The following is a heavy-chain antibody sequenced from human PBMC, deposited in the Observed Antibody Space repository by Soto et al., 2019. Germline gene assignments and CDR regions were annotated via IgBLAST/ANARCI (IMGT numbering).Heavy chain of an antibody. D-gene: IGHD3-16*01. J-gene: IGHJ4*02. CDR3: ATQTIDAAFVDY. V-gene: IGHV4-34*01. CDR2: INHSGST. Sequence: NPSETLSLTCAVYGSFSDYYWSWIRQPPGKGLEWIGEINHSGSTKYNPSLKSRVTISVDTSKNQFSLKLTSVTAADTAVYYCATQTIDAAFVDYWGQGTLVTVSS. CDR1: GSFSDYY.